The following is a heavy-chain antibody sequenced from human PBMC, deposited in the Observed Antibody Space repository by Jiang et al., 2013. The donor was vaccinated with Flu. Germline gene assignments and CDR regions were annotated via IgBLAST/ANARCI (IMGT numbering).Heavy chain of an antibody. CDR1: GYTFTSYD. CDR3: AAPMTTADLFDY. Sequence: SGAEVKKPGASVKVSCKASGYTFTSYDINWVRQATGQGLEWMGWMNPNSGNTGYAQKFQGRVTMTRNTSISTAYMELSSLRSEDTALYYCAAPMTTADLFDYWGQGTLVTVSS. D-gene: IGHD4-11*01. V-gene: IGHV1-8*01. J-gene: IGHJ4*02. CDR2: MNPNSGNT.